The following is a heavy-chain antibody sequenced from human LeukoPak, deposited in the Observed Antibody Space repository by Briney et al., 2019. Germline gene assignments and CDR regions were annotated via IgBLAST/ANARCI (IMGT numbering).Heavy chain of an antibody. J-gene: IGHJ6*04. V-gene: IGHV3-21*01. Sequence: PGGSLRLSCVPAGFTPSSYSTNWVRAAPRKGLEWVSCISSRSSYIYYADSVKGRFTITRDSAKNSPYLQMNSLRAEDTAVYYCARDTRNNWYPDYYDMDVWGKGTTVTVSS. CDR1: GFTPSSYS. D-gene: IGHD1-20*01. CDR3: ARDTRNNWYPDYYDMDV. CDR2: ISSRSSYI.